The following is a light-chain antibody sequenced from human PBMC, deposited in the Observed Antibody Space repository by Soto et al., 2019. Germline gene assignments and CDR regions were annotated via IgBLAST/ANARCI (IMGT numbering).Light chain of an antibody. CDR3: SSYTSSSALVV. Sequence: QSVLTQPASVSGSPGQSITISCTGTSSDVGDYNYVSWYQQHPGKAPKLMIYEVSTRPSGVSNRFSGSKSGNTASLTISGLQAEDEADYYCSSYTSSSALVVFGGGTKLTVL. J-gene: IGLJ2*01. CDR1: SSDVGDYNY. CDR2: EVS. V-gene: IGLV2-14*01.